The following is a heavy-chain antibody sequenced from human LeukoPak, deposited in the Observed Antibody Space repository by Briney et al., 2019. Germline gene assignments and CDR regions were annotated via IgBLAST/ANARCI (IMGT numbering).Heavy chain of an antibody. Sequence: SETLSLTCTVSGGSISSSSYYWGWIRQPPGKGLEWIGSIYYSGSTYYNPSLKSRVTISVDTSKNQFSLKLSSVTAADTAVYYCAKHSAIFWIVYFRHWSAPGAQGPLVPVSS. D-gene: IGHD3-3*01. J-gene: IGHJ5*02. V-gene: IGHV4-39*01. CDR1: GGSISSSSYY. CDR2: IYYSGST. CDR3: AKHSAIFWIVYFRHWSAP.